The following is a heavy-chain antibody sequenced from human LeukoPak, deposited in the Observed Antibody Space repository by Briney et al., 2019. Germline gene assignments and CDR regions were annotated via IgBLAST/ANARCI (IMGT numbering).Heavy chain of an antibody. Sequence: PSETLSLTCTVSGGSISSYYWSWIRQPPGKGLEWIGYIYYSGSTNYNPSLKSRVTISVDTSKNQFSLKLSSVTAADTAVYYCARQGGYSYGYYFDYWGQGTLVTVSS. CDR1: GGSISSYY. J-gene: IGHJ4*02. D-gene: IGHD5-18*01. V-gene: IGHV4-59*08. CDR2: IYYSGST. CDR3: ARQGGYSYGYYFDY.